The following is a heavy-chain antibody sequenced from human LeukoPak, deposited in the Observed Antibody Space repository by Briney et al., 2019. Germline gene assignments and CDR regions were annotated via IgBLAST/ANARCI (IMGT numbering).Heavy chain of an antibody. V-gene: IGHV4-61*01. CDR2: IYYSGST. J-gene: IGHJ3*02. CDR1: GGSVSSGSYY. CDR3: AREAVRTANFDASDI. Sequence: SETLSLTCTVSGGSVSSGSYYWSWIRQPPGKGLEWIGYIYYSGSTNYNPSLKSRVTISVDTSKNQFSLKLSSVTAADTAVYYCAREAVRTANFDASDIWGQGTMVTVSS. D-gene: IGHD2-2*01.